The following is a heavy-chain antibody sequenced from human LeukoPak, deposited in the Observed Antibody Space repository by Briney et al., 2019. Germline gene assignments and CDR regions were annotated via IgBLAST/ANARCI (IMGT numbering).Heavy chain of an antibody. CDR3: ARDRAAPPNEWFDP. Sequence: ASVKVSCKASGYTFTSYGISWVRQAPGQGLEWMGWISAYNGNTNYAQKLQGRVTMTTDTSTSTAYMELRSLRSDDTAVYYCARDRAAPPNEWFDPWGQGTLVTVSS. CDR2: ISAYNGNT. J-gene: IGHJ5*02. V-gene: IGHV1-18*01. CDR1: GYTFTSYG. D-gene: IGHD6-6*01.